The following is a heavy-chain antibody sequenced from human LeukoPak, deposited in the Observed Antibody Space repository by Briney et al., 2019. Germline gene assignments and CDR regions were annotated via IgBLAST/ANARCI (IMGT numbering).Heavy chain of an antibody. V-gene: IGHV1-24*01. CDR2: FDPEDGET. D-gene: IGHD3-3*01. J-gene: IGHJ4*02. Sequence: ASVKVSCKASGYTFTSYGISWVRQAPGKGLEWMGGFDPEDGETIYAQKFQGRVTMTEDTSTDTAYMELSSLRSEDTAVYYCASGSGYPPIDYWGQGTLVTVSS. CDR1: GYTFTSYG. CDR3: ASGSGYPPIDY.